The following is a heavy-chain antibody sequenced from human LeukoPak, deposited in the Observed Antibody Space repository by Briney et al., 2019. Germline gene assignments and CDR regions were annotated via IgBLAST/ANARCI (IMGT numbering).Heavy chain of an antibody. V-gene: IGHV1-18*01. CDR2: ISAYNGNT. J-gene: IGHJ4*02. CDR3: ARGYDSSGYYSLGY. Sequence: ASVKVSCKASNYTFTSYGINWVRQAPGQGLEWMGWISAYNGNTNYAQKLQGRVTMTTDTSTSTAYMELRGLRSDDTAVYYCARGYDSSGYYSLGYWGQGTLVTVSS. CDR1: NYTFTSYG. D-gene: IGHD3-22*01.